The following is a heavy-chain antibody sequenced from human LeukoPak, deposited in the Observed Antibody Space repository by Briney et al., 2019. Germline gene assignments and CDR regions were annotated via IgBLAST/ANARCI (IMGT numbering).Heavy chain of an antibody. CDR1: GFTFSSYS. CDR2: ISSDGSNT. CDR3: ARGQAIDY. J-gene: IGHJ4*02. Sequence: GGSLRLSCAASGFTFSSYSIHWVRQPPGKGLEWVSDISSDGSNTYYSASVKGRFTISRDDSKNTLYLQMNSLRPDDTAVYYCARGQAIDYWGQGTLVTVSS. V-gene: IGHV3-30*01.